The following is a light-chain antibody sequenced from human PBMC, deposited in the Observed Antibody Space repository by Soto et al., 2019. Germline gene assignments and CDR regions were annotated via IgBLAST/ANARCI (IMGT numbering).Light chain of an antibody. CDR1: QSVTSY. CDR3: QQRSNWPLT. CDR2: DAS. Sequence: EIVLTQSPATLSLSPGERATLSCRASQSVTSYFAWYQQKPGQAPRLLIYDASHRATGIPARFSGSGSGTDFTLTISSLEREDFAVYYCQQRSNWPLTFGRGTKVEIK. V-gene: IGKV3-11*01. J-gene: IGKJ1*01.